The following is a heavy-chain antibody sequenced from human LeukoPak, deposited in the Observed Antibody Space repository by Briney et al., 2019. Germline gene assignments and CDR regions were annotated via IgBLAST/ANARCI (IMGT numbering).Heavy chain of an antibody. D-gene: IGHD3-10*01. J-gene: IGHJ6*02. V-gene: IGHV3-49*03. Sequence: GECLRHSCTASGFTFGDYAMSWFRQAPGKGLEWVGFIRCNAYGGTTVYAASLKGRVTISRDDSKSIAYLQMNSLKTEDTAVYYCTLWVGELVPYYVMDVWGQGTTVTVSS. CDR3: TLWVGELVPYYVMDV. CDR1: GFTFGDYA. CDR2: IRCNAYGGTT.